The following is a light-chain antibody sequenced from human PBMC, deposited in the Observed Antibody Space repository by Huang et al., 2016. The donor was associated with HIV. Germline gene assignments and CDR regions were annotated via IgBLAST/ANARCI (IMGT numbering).Light chain of an antibody. J-gene: IGKJ2*01. CDR3: QHYGSSPPYT. Sequence: EIVLTQSPGTLSLSPGERATLSCRARQSGSSNYLAWYQQKPGQPPSRLIFGASRRTTGIPHRFSGSGSGTDFTLTISRLEPEDFAVYYCQHYGSSPPYTFGQGTKLEIK. V-gene: IGKV3-20*01. CDR1: QSGSSNY. CDR2: GAS.